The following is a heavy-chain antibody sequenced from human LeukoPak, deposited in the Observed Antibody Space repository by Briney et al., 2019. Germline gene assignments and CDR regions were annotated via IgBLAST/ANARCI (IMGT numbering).Heavy chain of an antibody. V-gene: IGHV3-23*01. CDR3: AKYSSADYGGNYPFDY. CDR2: ISGSGGST. CDR1: GFTFSSYA. J-gene: IGHJ4*02. D-gene: IGHD4-23*01. Sequence: GGSLRLSCAASGFTFSSYAMSWVRQAPGKGLEWVSAISGSGGSTYYADSVKGRFTISRDNSKNTLYLQMNSLRAEDTAVYYCAKYSSADYGGNYPFDYWGQGTLVTVSS.